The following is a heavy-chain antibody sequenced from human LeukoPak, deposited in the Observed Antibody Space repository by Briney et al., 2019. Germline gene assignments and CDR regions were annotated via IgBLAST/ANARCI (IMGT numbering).Heavy chain of an antibody. D-gene: IGHD5-18*01. CDR1: RSCVRSGSGD. CDR3: VSPRGFSYGYFDY. V-gene: IGHV4-39*01. Sequence: PSHTLSLTSTIARSCVRSGSGDELGIRHPPKKELEWIGSIYYSKNTYYNPSLKSRVTISADTSKNQFSLTLGSVSATDTAVYYCVSPRGFSYGYFDYWGEGTLVIVSS. J-gene: IGHJ4*02. CDR2: IYYSKNT.